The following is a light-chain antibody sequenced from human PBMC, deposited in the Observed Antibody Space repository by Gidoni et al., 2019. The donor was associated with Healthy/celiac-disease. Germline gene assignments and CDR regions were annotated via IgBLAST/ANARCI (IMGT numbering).Light chain of an antibody. CDR2: DAS. J-gene: IGKJ4*01. CDR3: QQRSNWPPKLT. Sequence: EIVLTQSPATLSLSPGERATLSCRASQSVSSYLAWYQQKPGQAPRLLIYDASNRATGIPARFSGSESGTDFTLTISSLEPEDFAIYYCQQRSNWPPKLTFGGGTKVEIK. V-gene: IGKV3-11*01. CDR1: QSVSSY.